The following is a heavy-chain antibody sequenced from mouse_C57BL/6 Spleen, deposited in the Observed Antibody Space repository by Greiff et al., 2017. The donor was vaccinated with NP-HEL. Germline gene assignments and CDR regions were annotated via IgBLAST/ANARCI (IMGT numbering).Heavy chain of an antibody. V-gene: IGHV1-22*01. D-gene: IGHD1-1*01. CDR3: ARAYYGSSYLDY. CDR2: INPNNGGT. J-gene: IGHJ2*01. CDR1: GYTFTDYN. Sequence: DVKLQESGPELVKPGASVKMSCKASGYTFTDYNMHWVKQSHGKSLEWIGYINPNNGGTSYNQKFKGKATLTVNKSSSTAYMELRSLTSEDSAVYYCARAYYGSSYLDYWGQGTTLTVSS.